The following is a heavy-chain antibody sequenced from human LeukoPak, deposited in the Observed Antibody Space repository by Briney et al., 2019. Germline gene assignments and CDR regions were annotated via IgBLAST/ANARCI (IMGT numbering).Heavy chain of an antibody. CDR2: ISAYNGNT. V-gene: IGHV1-18*01. CDR3: ARGTSTIFGVVTGRDYYYYYMDV. CDR1: GYTFTSYG. Sequence: ASVKVSCKASGYTFTSYGISWVRQAPGQGLEWMGWISAYNGNTNYAQKLQGRVTMTTDTSTSTAYMELSSLRSEDTAVYYCARGTSTIFGVVTGRDYYYYYMDVWGKGTTVTVSS. J-gene: IGHJ6*03. D-gene: IGHD3-3*01.